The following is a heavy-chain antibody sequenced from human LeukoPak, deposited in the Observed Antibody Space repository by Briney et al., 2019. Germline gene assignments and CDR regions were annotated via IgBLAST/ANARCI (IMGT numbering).Heavy chain of an antibody. CDR3: AREVAMVRGVWFDY. D-gene: IGHD3-10*01. Sequence: PSETLSLTCTVSGGSISSYYWSWIRQPPGKGLEWIGYIYYSGSTNYNPSLKSRVTISVDTSKNQFSLKLSSVPAADTAVYYCAREVAMVRGVWFDYWGQGTLVTVSS. J-gene: IGHJ4*02. CDR1: GGSISSYY. CDR2: IYYSGST. V-gene: IGHV4-59*01.